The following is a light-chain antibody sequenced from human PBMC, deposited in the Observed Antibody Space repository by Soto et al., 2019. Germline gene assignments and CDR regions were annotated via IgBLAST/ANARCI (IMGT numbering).Light chain of an antibody. J-gene: IGKJ2*01. Sequence: DIQMTQSPSFLSASVGDRVTITCRASQRIDNFLNWYQQKPGKAPKLLIYGASSLQSGVPSRFSGSGSGTAFTLTISSLQPEDLATYHCQQRYKTSLSAFGQGTKLEIK. CDR3: QQRYKTSLSA. CDR2: GAS. CDR1: QRIDNF. V-gene: IGKV1-39*01.